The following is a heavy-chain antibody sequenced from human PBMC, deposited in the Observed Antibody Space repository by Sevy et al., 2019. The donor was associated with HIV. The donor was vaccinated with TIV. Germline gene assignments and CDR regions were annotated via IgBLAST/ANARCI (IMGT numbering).Heavy chain of an antibody. V-gene: IGHV3-7*01. J-gene: IGHJ6*02. CDR1: GFTFSSFF. CDR3: ARDGGATDYGMDV. CDR2: IKQDGSEK. D-gene: IGHD1-26*01. Sequence: GGSLRLSCAASGFTFSSFFMSWVRQAPGKGLEWVANIKQDGSEKYYVDSVKGRFTISRDNARNSVYLQMNSLRAEDTGVYYCARDGGATDYGMDVWGLGTTVTVSS.